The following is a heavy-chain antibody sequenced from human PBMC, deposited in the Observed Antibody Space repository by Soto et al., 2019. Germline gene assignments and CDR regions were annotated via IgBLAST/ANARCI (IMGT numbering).Heavy chain of an antibody. Sequence: QVQLVQSGAEVKKPGASVKVSCKASGYSFTSHGISWVRQAPGQGLEWMGWISANSGDTNYAQKLQGRVTVTTDTSTRTAYLEVRRLRSQDTAVYSCARMVRGSNSGDDHYIAVGGKGTTVTVSS. CDR2: ISANSGDT. CDR3: ARMVRGSNSGDDHYIAV. J-gene: IGHJ6*03. V-gene: IGHV1-18*01. CDR1: GYSFTSHG. D-gene: IGHD3-10*01.